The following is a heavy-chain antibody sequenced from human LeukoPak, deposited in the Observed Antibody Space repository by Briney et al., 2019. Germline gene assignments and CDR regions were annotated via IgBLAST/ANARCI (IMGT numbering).Heavy chain of an antibody. Sequence: ASVKVSCKASGYTFTGYYVHWVRQAPGQGLEWIGSISPYNGGTKFAQNFQGRVSMTSDASISTASMELRSLTSDDTAVYYCARGKVGVDWCFDILGRGTLVSVSS. V-gene: IGHV1-2*02. CDR2: ISPYNGGT. J-gene: IGHJ2*01. CDR1: GYTFTGYY. D-gene: IGHD1-26*01. CDR3: ARGKVGVDWCFDI.